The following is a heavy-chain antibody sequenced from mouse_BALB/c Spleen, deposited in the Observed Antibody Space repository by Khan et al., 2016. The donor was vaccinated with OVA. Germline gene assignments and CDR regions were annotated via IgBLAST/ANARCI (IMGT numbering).Heavy chain of an antibody. Sequence: QFQLVQSGPEVVKPGASVKMSCKTSGYTFIRNYVHWVKQRPGQGLDWIGWIYPGDGRTKYNEKFKGKTTLTADNSSSIAYMLLSSLTSEDSAIYFCAISYYGSYWYFDVWGAGTTVTVSS. CDR1: GYTFIRNY. J-gene: IGHJ1*01. D-gene: IGHD1-1*01. V-gene: IGHV1S50*01. CDR2: IYPGDGRT. CDR3: AISYYGSYWYFDV.